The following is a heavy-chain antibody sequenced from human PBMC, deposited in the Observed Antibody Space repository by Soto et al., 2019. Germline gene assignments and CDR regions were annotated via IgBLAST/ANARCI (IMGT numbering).Heavy chain of an antibody. J-gene: IGHJ5*02. Sequence: QVQLVQSGAEVKKPGASVKVSCKASGYTFTSYGISWVRQAPGQGLEWMGWISAYNSNTHYAQTLQGRVTMTTDTSTSTAYMEPRSLRADDPAVYSCARESSRSLVHVNWFDPWGQGTLVTVSS. CDR1: GYTFTSYG. CDR2: ISAYNSNT. CDR3: ARESSRSLVHVNWFDP. V-gene: IGHV1-18*01. D-gene: IGHD6-13*01.